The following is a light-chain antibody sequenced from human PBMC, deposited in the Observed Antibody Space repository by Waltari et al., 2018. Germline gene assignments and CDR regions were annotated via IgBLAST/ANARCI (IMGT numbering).Light chain of an antibody. J-gene: IGKJ1*01. CDR2: GAS. CDR3: QQYADWPPT. Sequence: EIVMTQSPATLSVSPGEGVTLSCRASQRLRSTLVWYQQKPGRAPSLLIYGASTRATGIPARFSGSGSGTEFTLTISSLQSEDFAVYFCQQYADWPPTFGQGTKVEIK. CDR1: QRLRST. V-gene: IGKV3-15*01.